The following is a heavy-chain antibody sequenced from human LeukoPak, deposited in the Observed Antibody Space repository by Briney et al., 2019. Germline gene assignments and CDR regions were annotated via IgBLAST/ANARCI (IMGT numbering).Heavy chain of an antibody. J-gene: IGHJ4*02. Sequence: GASVKVSCKASGYTFTGYYMHWVRQAPGQGLEWMGRINPNSGGTNYAQKFQGRVTMTRDTSISTAYMELSRLRSDDTAVYYCARTLVVAATPFVYWGQGTLFTVSS. CDR1: GYTFTGYY. CDR2: INPNSGGT. CDR3: ARTLVVAATPFVY. D-gene: IGHD2-15*01. V-gene: IGHV1-2*06.